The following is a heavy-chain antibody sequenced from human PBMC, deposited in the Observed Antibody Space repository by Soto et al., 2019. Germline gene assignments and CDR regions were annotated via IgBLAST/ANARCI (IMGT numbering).Heavy chain of an antibody. D-gene: IGHD2-15*01. CDR1: YC. V-gene: IGHV4-34*01. Sequence: YCGRRIRKPPGKGLEWIGEINHSGSTNYNPSLKSRVTISVDTSKNQFSLKLSSVTAADTAVYYCARDPRISAAFDIRGKGTMDTVSP. CDR3: ARDPRISAAFDI. J-gene: IGHJ3*02. CDR2: INHSGST.